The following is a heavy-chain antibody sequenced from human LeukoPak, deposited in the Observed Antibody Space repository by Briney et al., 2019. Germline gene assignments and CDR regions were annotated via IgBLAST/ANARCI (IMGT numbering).Heavy chain of an antibody. CDR1: GYSVTSYW. D-gene: IGHD2-15*01. CDR3: ARQDCSGGSCYYNWFDP. J-gene: IGHJ5*02. V-gene: IGHV5-51*01. Sequence: GESLKISCKGSGYSVTSYWIGWVRQMPGKGLEWMGIIYPGDSDTRYSPSFQGQVTISADKSISTAYLQWSSLKASDTAMYYCARQDCSGGSCYYNWFDPWGQGTLVTVSS. CDR2: IYPGDSDT.